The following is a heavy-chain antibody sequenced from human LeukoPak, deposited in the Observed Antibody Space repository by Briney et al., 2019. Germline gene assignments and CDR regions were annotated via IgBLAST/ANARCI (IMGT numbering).Heavy chain of an antibody. CDR2: IYTSGST. Sequence: SETLSLTCTVSGGSISSYYWSWIRQPAGEGLEWIGCIYTSGSTNYNPSLKSRVTMSVDTSKNQFSLKLSSVTAADTAVYYCARDPYYDFWSGYSIDAFDIWGQGTMVTVSS. J-gene: IGHJ3*02. D-gene: IGHD3-3*01. CDR3: ARDPYYDFWSGYSIDAFDI. V-gene: IGHV4-4*07. CDR1: GGSISSYY.